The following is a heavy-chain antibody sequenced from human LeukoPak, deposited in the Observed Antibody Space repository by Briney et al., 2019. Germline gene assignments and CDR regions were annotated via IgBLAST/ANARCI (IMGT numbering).Heavy chain of an antibody. CDR1: GFTFSSYE. CDR2: ISSSGTTK. Sequence: GGSLRLSCAASGFTFSSYEMNWVRQTPGKGLEWVPYISSSGTTKYYADSVKGRFTISRDNAGNTLFLQLNSLRAEDTALYYCAREGWELQRGRYFDYWGQGILVTVSS. CDR3: AREGWELQRGRYFDY. D-gene: IGHD1-26*01. J-gene: IGHJ4*02. V-gene: IGHV3-48*03.